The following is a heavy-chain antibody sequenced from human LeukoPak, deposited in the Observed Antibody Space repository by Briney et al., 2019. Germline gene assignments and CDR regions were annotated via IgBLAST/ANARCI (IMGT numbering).Heavy chain of an antibody. Sequence: ASVKASCKASGYTFTSYDINWVRQATGQGLEWMGWMNPNSGNTGYAQKFQGRVTMTRNTSISTAYMELSSLRSEDTAVYYCARVSKGYCSGGSCFIYWGQGTLVTVSS. V-gene: IGHV1-8*01. CDR3: ARVSKGYCSGGSCFIY. J-gene: IGHJ4*02. CDR1: GYTFTSYD. D-gene: IGHD2-15*01. CDR2: MNPNSGNT.